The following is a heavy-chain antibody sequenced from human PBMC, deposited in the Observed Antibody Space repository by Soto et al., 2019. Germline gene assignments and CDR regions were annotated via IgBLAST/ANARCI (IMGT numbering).Heavy chain of an antibody. Sequence: QVQLVQSGAEVKKPGASLKVSCKASGYTFTSYYIHWVRQAPGQGLEWLGIINPSCGSTTYAQNFRGRITMTRDTTTSTVYMELGSLRSEDTAEYYCARDGDFWRWDYWGQGTLVTVSS. CDR3: ARDGDFWRWDY. D-gene: IGHD3-3*01. CDR2: INPSCGST. V-gene: IGHV1-46*01. J-gene: IGHJ4*02. CDR1: GYTFTSYY.